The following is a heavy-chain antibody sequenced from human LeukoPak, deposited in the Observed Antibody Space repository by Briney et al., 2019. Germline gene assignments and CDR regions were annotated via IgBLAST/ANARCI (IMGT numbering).Heavy chain of an antibody. CDR1: GFTFSSYA. CDR2: ISGSGGST. D-gene: IGHD3-9*01. V-gene: IGHV3-23*01. Sequence: GGSLRLSCAASGFTFSSYAMSWVRQAPGKGLEWGSAISGSGGSTYYADSVKGRFTISRDNSKNTLYLQMNSLRAEDTAVYYCAKLRDILTGYFKTTHFDYWGQGTLVTVSS. CDR3: AKLRDILTGYFKTTHFDY. J-gene: IGHJ4*02.